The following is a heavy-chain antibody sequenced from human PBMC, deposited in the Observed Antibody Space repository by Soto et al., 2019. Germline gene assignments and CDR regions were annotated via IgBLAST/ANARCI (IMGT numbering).Heavy chain of an antibody. J-gene: IGHJ4*02. Sequence: PGRSLRLSCAGSGFSFNSYTMHWVRQAPGKGLEWVALISFDSSNNYYADSVEGRFSISRDNSKNTVFLQMDSLRPDDTALYYCARDRLRLGELSLIGYFDYWGQGT. D-gene: IGHD3-16*02. CDR1: GFSFNSYT. CDR2: ISFDSSNN. V-gene: IGHV3-30*01. CDR3: ARDRLRLGELSLIGYFDY.